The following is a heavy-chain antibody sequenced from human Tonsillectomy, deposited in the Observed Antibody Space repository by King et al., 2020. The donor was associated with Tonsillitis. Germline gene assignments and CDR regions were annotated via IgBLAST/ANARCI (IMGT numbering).Heavy chain of an antibody. D-gene: IGHD2-8*01. Sequence: VQLVESGGGLVKPGGSLKLSCAASGFTFSGSAMHWVRQASGKGLEWVGRVRSKTNSYATAYAASVTGRFTISRDDSKNTAYLQMNSLKTEDTAMYYCTSGGVSLAAFDIWGQGTMVTVSS. J-gene: IGHJ3*02. V-gene: IGHV3-73*01. CDR2: VRSKTNSYAT. CDR1: GFTFSGSA. CDR3: TSGGVSLAAFDI.